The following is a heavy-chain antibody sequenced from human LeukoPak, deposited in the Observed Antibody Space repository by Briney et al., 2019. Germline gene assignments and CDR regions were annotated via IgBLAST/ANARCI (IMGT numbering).Heavy chain of an antibody. J-gene: IGHJ4*02. V-gene: IGHV1-18*01. Sequence: ASVKVSRKASGYTFTSYGISWVRQAPGQGLEWMGWISAYNGNTNYAQKLQGRVTMTTDTSTSTAYMELRSLRSDDTAVYYCARVTRYYYDSSGYYLPDYWGQGTLVTVSS. CDR3: ARVTRYYYDSSGYYLPDY. D-gene: IGHD3-22*01. CDR1: GYTFTSYG. CDR2: ISAYNGNT.